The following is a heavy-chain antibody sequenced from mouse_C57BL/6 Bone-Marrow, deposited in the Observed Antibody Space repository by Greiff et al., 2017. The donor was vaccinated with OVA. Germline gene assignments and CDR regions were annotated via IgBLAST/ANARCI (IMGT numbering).Heavy chain of an antibody. V-gene: IGHV1-5*01. CDR3: TRERIYDYDARAWFAD. J-gene: IGHJ3*01. CDR1: GYTFTSYW. D-gene: IGHD2-4*01. CDR2: IYPGNSDT. Sequence: VQLQQSGTVLARPGASVKMSCKTSGYTFTSYWMHWVKQRPGQGLEWIGAIYPGNSDTSYNQKFKGKAKLTAVTPASTAYMELSSLTNEDVAVYYCTRERIYDYDARAWFADGGQGTRVTVSA.